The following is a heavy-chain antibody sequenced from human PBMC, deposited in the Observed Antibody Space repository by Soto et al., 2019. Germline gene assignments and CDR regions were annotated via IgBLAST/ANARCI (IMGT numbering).Heavy chain of an antibody. CDR3: TSAILFYDSSGYSPYYFDY. CDR1: GFTLGDYA. D-gene: IGHD3-22*01. V-gene: IGHV3-49*03. CDR2: IRSKAYGGTT. Sequence: PGGSLRLSCTASGFTLGDYAMSWFRQAPGKGLEWVGFIRSKAYGGTTEYAASVKGRFTISRDDSKSIAYLQMNSLKTEDTAVYYCTSAILFYDSSGYSPYYFDYWGQGTLVTVSS. J-gene: IGHJ4*02.